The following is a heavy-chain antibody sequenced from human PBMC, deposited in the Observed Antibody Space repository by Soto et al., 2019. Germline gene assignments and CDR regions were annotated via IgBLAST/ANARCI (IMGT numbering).Heavy chain of an antibody. CDR2: ISSGAITI. CDR1: GVTFSSYG. V-gene: IGHV3-48*04. CDR3: ARQYSRPSVEF. D-gene: IGHD6-13*01. Sequence: GSQRLSCAASGVTFSSYGLHWARQAPGKGLERVSYISSGAITIYHADSVKGRFTISRPNAKNSPYLQMNRRRAEDTAVYCCARQYSRPSVEFWGQGT. J-gene: IGHJ4*02.